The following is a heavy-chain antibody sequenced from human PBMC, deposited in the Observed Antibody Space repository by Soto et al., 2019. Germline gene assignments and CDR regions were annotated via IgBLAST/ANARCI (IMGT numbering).Heavy chain of an antibody. D-gene: IGHD2-2*01. Sequence: GGSLRLSCATSGFTFSAFGMNWVRQAPGKGLEYVSAISSNGSSTYYANSVKGRFTISRDKSKNTLYLQMGSLRAEDMAVYYCARGRPLRYCSRTSCSTYYYYYYMDVWRKGTTVTVSS. CDR1: GFTFSAFG. CDR2: ISSNGSST. V-gene: IGHV3-64*01. CDR3: ARGRPLRYCSRTSCSTYYYYYYMDV. J-gene: IGHJ6*03.